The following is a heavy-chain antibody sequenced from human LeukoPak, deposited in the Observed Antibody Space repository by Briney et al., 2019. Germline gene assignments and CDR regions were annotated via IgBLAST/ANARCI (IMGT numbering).Heavy chain of an antibody. V-gene: IGHV4-38-2*02. D-gene: IGHD3-10*01. CDR2: IYHSGST. Sequence: PSETLSLTCTVSGYSISSGYYWGWIRQPPGKGLEWVGNIYHSGSTYYNPSLKSRVTLSVDTSKNQFSLKLNSVTAADMAMYYCARSEKGYYGSGSYYCDYWGQGTMVTVSS. CDR3: ARSEKGYYGSGSYYCDY. CDR1: GYSISSGYY. J-gene: IGHJ3*01.